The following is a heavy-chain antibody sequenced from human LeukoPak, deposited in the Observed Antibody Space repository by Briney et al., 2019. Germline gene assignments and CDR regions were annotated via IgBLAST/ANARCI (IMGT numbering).Heavy chain of an antibody. CDR2: IYYSGNT. J-gene: IGHJ5*02. D-gene: IGHD6-13*01. CDR1: GGSISSDDYY. Sequence: SQTLSPTCTVSGGSISSDDYYWSWIRQPPGKGLEWIGYIYYSGNTYYNPSLKSRVTISVDTSKYQFSLQLSSVTAADTAVYYCARVDLYSSSWRASNWFDPWGQGTLVTVSS. CDR3: ARVDLYSSSWRASNWFDP. V-gene: IGHV4-30-4*01.